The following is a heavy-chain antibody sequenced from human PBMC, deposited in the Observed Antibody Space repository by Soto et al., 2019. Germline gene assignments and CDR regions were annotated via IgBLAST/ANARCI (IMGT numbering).Heavy chain of an antibody. Sequence: GGSLRLSCAASGFTFSTYAMYWVRQAPGKGLEWVAVISYHGFNKFYADSVKGRFTISRDNSRNTLYLQMDSLRPEDTAVYYCARALTKDTSMVLDSFHIWGQGTKVTVSS. V-gene: IGHV3-30-3*01. CDR1: GFTFSTYA. CDR3: ARALTKDTSMVLDSFHI. CDR2: ISYHGFNK. J-gene: IGHJ3*02. D-gene: IGHD5-18*01.